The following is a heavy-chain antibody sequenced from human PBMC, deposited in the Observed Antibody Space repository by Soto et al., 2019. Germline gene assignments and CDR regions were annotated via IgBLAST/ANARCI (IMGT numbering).Heavy chain of an antibody. CDR2: INPSGGST. V-gene: IGHV1-46*01. J-gene: IGHJ4*02. D-gene: IGHD6-13*01. Sequence: ASVKVSCKASGYTFTSYYMHWVRQASGQGLEWMGIINPSGGSTSYARKFQGRVTMTRDTSTSTVYMELSSLRSEDTAVYYCARDHGSWYIDYWGQGTLVTVSS. CDR1: GYTFTSYY. CDR3: ARDHGSWYIDY.